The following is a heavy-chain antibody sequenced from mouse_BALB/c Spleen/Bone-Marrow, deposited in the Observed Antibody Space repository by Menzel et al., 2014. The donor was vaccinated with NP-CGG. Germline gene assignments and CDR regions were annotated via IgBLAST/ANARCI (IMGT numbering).Heavy chain of an antibody. Sequence: VKLMESGAELVKPGASVKLSCKASGYTFTSYYLYWVKQRPGQGLEWIGEINPSNGGTNFNERFKSKASLTVDKSSSTAYMQLNSLTSEDSAVYYCTRRSLLSDYYPMDYWGQGTSVTVSS. J-gene: IGHJ4*01. D-gene: IGHD2-10*01. CDR1: GYTFTSYY. CDR3: TRRSLLSDYYPMDY. CDR2: INPSNGGT. V-gene: IGHV1S81*02.